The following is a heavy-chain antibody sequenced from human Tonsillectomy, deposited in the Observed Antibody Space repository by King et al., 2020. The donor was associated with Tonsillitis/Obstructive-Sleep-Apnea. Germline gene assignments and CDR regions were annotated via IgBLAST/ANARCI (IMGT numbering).Heavy chain of an antibody. V-gene: IGHV3-33*01. J-gene: IGHJ4*02. CDR2: IWYDESNK. CDR1: GFTFSCYG. D-gene: IGHD2-21*02. CDR3: ARVAKGDLSHIDY. Sequence: HGQLVQSGGGVVQPGRSLRLSCAASGFTFSCYGMHWGRHPPGKGLEWGAVIWYDESNKYYADSVKGRFTISRDNSKNTLYLQMNSLRAEDTAVYYCARVAKGDLSHIDYWGQGTLVTVSP.